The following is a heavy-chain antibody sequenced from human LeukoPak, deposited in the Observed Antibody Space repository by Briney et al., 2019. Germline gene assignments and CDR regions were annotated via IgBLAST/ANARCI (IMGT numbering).Heavy chain of an antibody. J-gene: IGHJ4*02. V-gene: IGHV1-69*01. CDR1: GGTFSSYA. D-gene: IGHD6-13*01. CDR3: ARLGTGYSSSWYATFDY. Sequence: ASVKVCCKASGGTFSSYAISWVRQAPGQGLEWMGGIIPIFGTANYAQKFQGRVTITADESTSTAYMELSSLRSEDTAVYYCARLGTGYSSSWYATFDYWGQGTLVTVSS. CDR2: IIPIFGTA.